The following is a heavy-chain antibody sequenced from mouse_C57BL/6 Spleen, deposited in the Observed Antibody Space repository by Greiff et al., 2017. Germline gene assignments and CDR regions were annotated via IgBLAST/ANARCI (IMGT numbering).Heavy chain of an antibody. D-gene: IGHD1-1*01. CDR1: GYSFTDYN. V-gene: IGHV1-39*01. CDR2: INPNYGTT. Sequence: VQLQQSGPELVKPGASVKISCKASGYSFTDYNMNWVKQSNGKSLEWIGVINPNYGTTNYNQKFKGKATLTVDQSSSTAYMQLNSLTSEDSAVYYCARMGYYGTSFYAMDYWGQGTSVTVSS. CDR3: ARMGYYGTSFYAMDY. J-gene: IGHJ4*01.